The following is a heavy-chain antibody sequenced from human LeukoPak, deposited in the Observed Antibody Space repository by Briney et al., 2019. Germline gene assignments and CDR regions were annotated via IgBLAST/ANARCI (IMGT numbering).Heavy chain of an antibody. Sequence: GGSLRLSCAASGFTFSSYAMSWVRQAPGKGLEWVSGVSGSSRTTYYADSVKGRFTISRDNSKNTLYLHMHSLRPEDTAVYYCANTPGGLTGAFDIWGQGTMVTVSS. D-gene: IGHD1-1*01. CDR3: ANTPGGLTGAFDI. V-gene: IGHV3-23*01. CDR1: GFTFSSYA. CDR2: VSGSSRTT. J-gene: IGHJ3*02.